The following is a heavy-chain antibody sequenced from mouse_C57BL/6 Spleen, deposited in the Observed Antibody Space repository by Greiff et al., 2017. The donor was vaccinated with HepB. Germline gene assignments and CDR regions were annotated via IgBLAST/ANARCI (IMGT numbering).Heavy chain of an antibody. CDR1: GYAFSSSW. V-gene: IGHV1-82*01. Sequence: QVQLKESGPELVKPGASVKISCKASGYAFSSSWMNWVKQRPGKGLEWIGRIYPGDGDTNYNGKFKGKATLTADKSSSPAYMQLSSLTSEDSAVYFCARDYGSSYWYFDVWGTGTTVTVSS. CDR3: ARDYGSSYWYFDV. D-gene: IGHD1-1*01. CDR2: IYPGDGDT. J-gene: IGHJ1*03.